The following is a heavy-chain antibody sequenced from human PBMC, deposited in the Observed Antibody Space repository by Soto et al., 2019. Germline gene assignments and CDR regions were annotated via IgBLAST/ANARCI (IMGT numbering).Heavy chain of an antibody. CDR2: IWYDGSNK. Sequence: QVQLVESGGGVVQPGRSLRLSCAASGFTFSSYGMHWVRQAPGKGLEWVAVIWYDGSNKYYADSVKGRFTISRDNSKNTLYLQMNSLRAEDTAVYYCARSGEWLRRGWFDTWGQGTLVTVSS. D-gene: IGHD6-19*01. V-gene: IGHV3-33*01. CDR3: ARSGEWLRRGWFDT. J-gene: IGHJ5*02. CDR1: GFTFSSYG.